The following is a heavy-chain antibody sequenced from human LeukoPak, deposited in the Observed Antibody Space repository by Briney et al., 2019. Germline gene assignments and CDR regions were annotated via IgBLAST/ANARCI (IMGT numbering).Heavy chain of an antibody. CDR1: GGSFSDYY. V-gene: IGHV4-34*01. J-gene: IGHJ4*02. CDR3: ARKQLVPLALSFDY. Sequence: SETLSLPCAVYGGSFSDYYWSWIRQPPGKGLEWIGEINHSGSTNYNPSLNSRVTISVDTSKNQFSLKLNSLTAADTAVYYCARKQLVPLALSFDYWGQGTLVTVSS. D-gene: IGHD6-6*01. CDR2: INHSGST.